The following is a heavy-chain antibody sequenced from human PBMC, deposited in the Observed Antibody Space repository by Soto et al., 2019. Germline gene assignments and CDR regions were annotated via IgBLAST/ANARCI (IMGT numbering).Heavy chain of an antibody. D-gene: IGHD3-10*01. CDR1: GGSLSGYY. V-gene: IGHV4-59*01. CDR2: IYYSGNS. J-gene: IGHJ4*02. Sequence: SETLSLTCSVSGGSLSGYYWSWIRQPPGKALEWIGYIYYSGNSNYNPSLKSRVTISVDTSKNQLSLRLSSVTAADTAVYYCAKESQYYYGSFDYWGQGTLVTVSS. CDR3: AKESQYYYGSFDY.